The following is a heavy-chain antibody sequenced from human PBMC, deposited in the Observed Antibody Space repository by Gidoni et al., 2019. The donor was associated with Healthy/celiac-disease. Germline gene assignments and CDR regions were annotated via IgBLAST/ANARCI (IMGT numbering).Heavy chain of an antibody. D-gene: IGHD6-13*01. CDR1: GFTFSSYG. Sequence: QVQLVESGGGVVQPGRSLRLSCAASGFTFSSYGMHWVRQAPGKGLEWVAVISYDGSNKYYEDSVKGRFTISRDNSKNTLYLQMNSLRAEDTAVYYCAKDWLAAAGCGMDVWGQGTTVTVSS. J-gene: IGHJ6*02. CDR3: AKDWLAAAGCGMDV. CDR2: ISYDGSNK. V-gene: IGHV3-30*18.